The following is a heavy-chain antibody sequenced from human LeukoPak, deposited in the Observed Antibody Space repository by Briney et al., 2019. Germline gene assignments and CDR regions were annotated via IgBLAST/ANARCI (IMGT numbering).Heavy chain of an antibody. CDR1: GFTFSSYS. CDR2: ISSSSSYI. Sequence: GGSLRLSCAASGFTFSSYSMNWVRQAPGKGLEWVSSISSSSSYIYYADSVKGRFTISRDNAKNSVHLQMNSLRAEDTAVYYCATRYCSIAACRASSYKSLDVWGKGTTVTVSS. CDR3: ATRYCSIAACRASSYKSLDV. J-gene: IGHJ6*04. D-gene: IGHD2-2*01. V-gene: IGHV3-21*06.